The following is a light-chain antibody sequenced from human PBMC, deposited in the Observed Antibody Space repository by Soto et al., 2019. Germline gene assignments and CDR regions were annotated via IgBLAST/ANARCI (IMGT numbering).Light chain of an antibody. CDR1: SSNIGAGYD. V-gene: IGLV1-40*01. Sequence: QPVLTQPPSVSGAPGQTVTISCTGSSSNIGAGYDVQWYQQLPGIAPKLLIYGKSNRPSGVPDRFSGSKSGTSASLAITGLQAEDEADYYCQSYDSSLSGVVFGGGTQLTVL. J-gene: IGLJ2*01. CDR2: GKS. CDR3: QSYDSSLSGVV.